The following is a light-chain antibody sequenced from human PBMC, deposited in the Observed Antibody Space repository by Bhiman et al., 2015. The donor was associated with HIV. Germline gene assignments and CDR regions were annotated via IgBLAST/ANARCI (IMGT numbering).Light chain of an antibody. Sequence: SSELTQDPAVSVALGQTVRITCQGDSLRSYYATWYQQKPGQAPLLVIYGKNNRPSGIPDRFSGSSSGSTASLTITGSQAEDEADYYCNSRDSSGNVVFGGGTKLTVL. V-gene: IGLV3-19*01. J-gene: IGLJ2*01. CDR2: GKN. CDR3: NSRDSSGNVV. CDR1: SLRSYY.